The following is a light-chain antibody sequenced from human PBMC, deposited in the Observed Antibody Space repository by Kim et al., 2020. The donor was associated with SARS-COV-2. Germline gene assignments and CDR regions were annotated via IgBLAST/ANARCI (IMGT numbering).Light chain of an antibody. Sequence: ASVRLTCTLRSGHNDDAIAWHQQQPEKGPRYLMKVNSDGSHTKGEGIPGRFSGSSSAAERYLIISGLQSEDEADYDCQTLGNGVGVFGGGTQLTVL. CDR1: SGHNDDA. V-gene: IGLV4-69*01. CDR2: VNSDGSH. CDR3: QTLGNGVGV. J-gene: IGLJ2*01.